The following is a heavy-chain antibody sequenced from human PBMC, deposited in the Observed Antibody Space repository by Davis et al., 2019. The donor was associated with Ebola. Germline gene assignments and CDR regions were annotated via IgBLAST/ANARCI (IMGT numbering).Heavy chain of an antibody. Sequence: MPGGSLRLSCAVSGGSISSSNWWSWVRPPPGQGLECIGEIYHSGSTNYNPSLKSRVTISVDTSKNQFSLKLSSVTAADTAVYYCARATRYDFGSGYRWNYWGQGTLVTVSS. J-gene: IGHJ4*02. CDR2: IYHSGST. D-gene: IGHD3-3*01. CDR3: ARATRYDFGSGYRWNY. CDR1: GGSISSSNW. V-gene: IGHV4-4*02.